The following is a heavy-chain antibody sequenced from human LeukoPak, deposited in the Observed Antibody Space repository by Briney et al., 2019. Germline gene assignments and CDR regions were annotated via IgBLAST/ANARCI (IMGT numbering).Heavy chain of an antibody. Sequence: GESLKISCKGSGYSFTSHWIGWVRQMPGKGLEWMGIIHPGDSDTRYSPSLQGQVTISADKSISTAYLQWSSLKASDTAMYYCARLSEMATITGGDYWGQGTLVTVSS. CDR2: IHPGDSDT. CDR3: ARLSEMATITGGDY. V-gene: IGHV5-51*01. J-gene: IGHJ4*02. D-gene: IGHD5-24*01. CDR1: GYSFTSHW.